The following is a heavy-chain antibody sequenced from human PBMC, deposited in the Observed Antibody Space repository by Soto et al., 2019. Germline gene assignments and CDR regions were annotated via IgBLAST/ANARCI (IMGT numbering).Heavy chain of an antibody. CDR1: GFTVSSNY. Sequence: EVQLVETGGGLIQSGGSLRLSCAASGFTVSSNYMSWVRQAPGEGLEWVSVIYSGGSTYYADSVKGRFTISRDNSKNTLYLQMNSLRAEDTAVYYCARGGAVAGYGMDVWGQGTTVTVSS. CDR3: ARGGAVAGYGMDV. D-gene: IGHD6-19*01. V-gene: IGHV3-53*02. J-gene: IGHJ6*02. CDR2: IYSGGST.